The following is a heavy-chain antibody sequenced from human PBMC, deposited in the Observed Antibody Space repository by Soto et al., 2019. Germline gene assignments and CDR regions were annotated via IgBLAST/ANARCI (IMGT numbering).Heavy chain of an antibody. CDR1: GYSFTSYW. CDR3: VKGERSRYSSMFDY. Sequence: GESLKIYCKGSGYSFTSYWISWVRQMPGKGLEWMGRIDPSDSYTNYSPSFQGRFTISSDDSKNTLYLQMDSLRVEDSAVYYCVKGERSRYSSMFDYWGHGTRVTVSS. J-gene: IGHJ4*01. V-gene: IGHV5-10-1*01. D-gene: IGHD4-4*01. CDR2: IDPSDSYT.